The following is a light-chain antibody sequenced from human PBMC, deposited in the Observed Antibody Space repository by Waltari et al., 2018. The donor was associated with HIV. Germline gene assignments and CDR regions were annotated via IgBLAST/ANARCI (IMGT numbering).Light chain of an antibody. V-gene: IGLV2-23*02. CDR1: SSDVGSYNL. CDR2: EVN. J-gene: IGLJ1*01. CDR3: CSYAGSRRV. Sequence: QSALTQPASVSGSPGHSITISCTGTSSDVGSYNLVSWYQQYPGKAPKLMIYEVNKRPSGISNRFSGSKSGNTASLTISGLQAEDEADYYCCSYAGSRRVFGTGTKVTVL.